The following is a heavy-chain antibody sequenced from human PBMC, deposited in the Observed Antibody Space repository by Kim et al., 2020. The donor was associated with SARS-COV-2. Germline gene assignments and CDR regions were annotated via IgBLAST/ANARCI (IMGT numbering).Heavy chain of an antibody. J-gene: IGHJ3*02. CDR3: ARHQGGGSGSFDI. V-gene: IGHV4-59*08. D-gene: IGHD3-10*01. Sequence: YNPALKSRVTMSVDTSKKRFSLKLSSVTAAETAVYYCARHQGGGSGSFDIWGQGTMVTVSS.